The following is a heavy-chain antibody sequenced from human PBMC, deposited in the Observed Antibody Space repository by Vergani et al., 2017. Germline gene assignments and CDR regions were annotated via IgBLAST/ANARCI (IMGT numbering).Heavy chain of an antibody. Sequence: QVQLVQSGAEVKKPGASVKVSCKASGYTFTGYYMHWVRQAPGQGLEWMGWINSNSGGTNYAQKFQGRVTMTRDTSISTAYMELSRLRSDDTAVYYCARGLLDIVVVPAADTRGYWGQGTLVTVSS. D-gene: IGHD2-2*01. CDR3: ARGLLDIVVVPAADTRGY. CDR2: INSNSGGT. J-gene: IGHJ4*02. CDR1: GYTFTGYY. V-gene: IGHV1-2*02.